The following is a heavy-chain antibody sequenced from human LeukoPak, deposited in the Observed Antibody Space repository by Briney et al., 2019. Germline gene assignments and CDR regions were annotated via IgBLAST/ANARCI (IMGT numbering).Heavy chain of an antibody. V-gene: IGHV4-34*01. CDR1: GGSFSGYY. CDR2: INHSGST. Sequence: PSETLSLTGAVYGGSFSGYYWSWIRQPPGKGLEWIGEINHSGSTNYNPSLKSRVTISVDTSKNQFSLKLSSVTAADTAVYYCARAYCSSTSCPGYFDYWGQGTLVTVSS. J-gene: IGHJ4*02. CDR3: ARAYCSSTSCPGYFDY. D-gene: IGHD2-2*01.